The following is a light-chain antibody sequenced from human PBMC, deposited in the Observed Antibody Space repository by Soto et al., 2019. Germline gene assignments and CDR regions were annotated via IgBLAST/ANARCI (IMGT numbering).Light chain of an antibody. J-gene: IGKJ1*01. CDR2: GAS. Sequence: EIVMTQSPATLSVSPGERATLSCRASQSVSSNLAWYQQKPGQAPRLLIYGASTRATGIPARFSGSGSGTEFTLTISSVQSEDFAVYDCQQYNNWPPSTVGQGTKVEIK. CDR3: QQYNNWPPST. CDR1: QSVSSN. V-gene: IGKV3-15*01.